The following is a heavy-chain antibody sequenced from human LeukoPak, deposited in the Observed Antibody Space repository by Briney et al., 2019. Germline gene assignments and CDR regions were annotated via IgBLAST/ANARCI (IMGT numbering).Heavy chain of an antibody. CDR2: IYYSGTT. J-gene: IGHJ6*03. CDR1: GVSISSYY. CDR3: ARRGSSYSYGSTRYYYYMDV. Sequence: SETLSLTCTVSGVSISSYYWSWLRQPPGKGLEWVGYIYYSGTTNYNPSLKSRVTMSVDTSKNQFPLKLSSVTAADTAVYYCARRGSSYSYGSTRYYYYMDVWGKGTTVTVSS. D-gene: IGHD5-18*01. V-gene: IGHV4-59*08.